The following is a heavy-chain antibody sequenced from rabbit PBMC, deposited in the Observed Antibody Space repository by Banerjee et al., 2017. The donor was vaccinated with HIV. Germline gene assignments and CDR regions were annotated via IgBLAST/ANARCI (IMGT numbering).Heavy chain of an antibody. D-gene: IGHD4-1*01. CDR3: ARDLAGAIGWNFNL. Sequence: QQQLEESGGGLVKPGGTLTLTCTASGFSFSSGHYMCWVRQAPGKGLEWIACIYGGSSDNAYYASWAKGRFTISKTSSTTVTLQMTSLTAADTATYFCARDLAGAIGWNFNLWGPGTL. V-gene: IGHV1S45*01. J-gene: IGHJ4*01. CDR1: GFSFSSGHY. CDR2: IYGGSSDNA.